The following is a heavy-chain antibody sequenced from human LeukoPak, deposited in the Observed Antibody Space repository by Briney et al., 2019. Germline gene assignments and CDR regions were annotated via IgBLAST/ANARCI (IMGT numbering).Heavy chain of an antibody. Sequence: GASVKVSCKASGYTFTSYGISWVRQAPGQGLEWMGWISAYNGNTNYAQKLQGRVTMTTDTSTSTAYMELRSLRSDDTAVYYCARDIRLRWLYDAFDIWGKGTMVTVSS. CDR2: ISAYNGNT. D-gene: IGHD4-17*01. CDR3: ARDIRLRWLYDAFDI. V-gene: IGHV1-18*01. CDR1: GYTFTSYG. J-gene: IGHJ3*02.